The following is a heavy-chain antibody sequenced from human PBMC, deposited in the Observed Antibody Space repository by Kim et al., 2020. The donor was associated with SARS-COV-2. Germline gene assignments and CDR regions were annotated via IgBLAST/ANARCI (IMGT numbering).Heavy chain of an antibody. CDR1: GFTFSSYG. CDR2: ISYDGSNK. V-gene: IGHV3-33*05. D-gene: IGHD2-21*01. J-gene: IGHJ3*02. CDR3: ARDRWGWRAFDI. Sequence: VGSLRLSCAASGFTFSSYGMHWVRQAPGKGLEWVAVISYDGSNKYYADSVKGRFTISRDNSKNTLYLQMNSLRAEDTAVYYCARDRWGWRAFDIWGQGTMVTVSS.